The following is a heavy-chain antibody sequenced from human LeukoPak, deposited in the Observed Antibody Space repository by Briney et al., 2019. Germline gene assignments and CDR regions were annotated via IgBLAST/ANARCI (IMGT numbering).Heavy chain of an antibody. CDR2: ISSSGSTL. CDR3: ARRAPSHDFDD. Sequence: AGGSLRLSCAASGFTFSSYEMTWVRQAPGKGLEWVSYISSSGSTLYYADSVKGRFTISRDNAKNSLYLQMNSLRVEDTALYYCARRAPSHDFDDWGQGTLVTVSS. V-gene: IGHV3-48*03. J-gene: IGHJ4*02. CDR1: GFTFSSYE.